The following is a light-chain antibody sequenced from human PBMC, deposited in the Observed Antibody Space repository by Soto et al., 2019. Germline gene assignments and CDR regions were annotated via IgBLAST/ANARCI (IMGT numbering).Light chain of an antibody. V-gene: IGKV1-33*01. J-gene: IGKJ3*01. CDR2: DAS. Sequence: DIQMTQSPSSLSASVGDRVTITCQASQDISNYLNWYQLKPGKAPKLLIYDASNLETGVPSRFSGSGSGTGLTFTISSLQPEDVATYYCQQFDNPLTFGPGTKVDIK. CDR1: QDISNY. CDR3: QQFDNPLT.